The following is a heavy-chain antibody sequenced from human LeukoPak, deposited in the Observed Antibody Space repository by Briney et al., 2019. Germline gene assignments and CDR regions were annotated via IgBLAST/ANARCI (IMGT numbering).Heavy chain of an antibody. V-gene: IGHV1-2*06. CDR3: ARVPRYGGSYNP. Sequence: ASVKVSCKASGYTFTGYYMHWVRQAPGQGLEWMGRINPNSGGTNYAQKFQGRVTMTRDTSISTAYMELSRLRSDDTAVYYCARVPRYGGSYNPWGQGTLVTVSS. J-gene: IGHJ5*02. CDR2: INPNSGGT. CDR1: GYTFTGYY. D-gene: IGHD1-26*01.